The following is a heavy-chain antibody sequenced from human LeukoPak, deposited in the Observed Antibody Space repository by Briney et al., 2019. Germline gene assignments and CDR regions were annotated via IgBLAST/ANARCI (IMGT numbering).Heavy chain of an antibody. CDR2: ISCDGSNK. Sequence: GGSLRLSCAASGLTFSSYGTHWVRQAPGKGLEWVAVISCDGSNKYYADSVKGRFTISRDNSKNTLYLQMNSLRAEDTAVYYCATDSAMLAYYFDYWGQGTLVTVSS. D-gene: IGHD2-8*01. CDR3: ATDSAMLAYYFDY. V-gene: IGHV3-30*03. J-gene: IGHJ4*02. CDR1: GLTFSSYG.